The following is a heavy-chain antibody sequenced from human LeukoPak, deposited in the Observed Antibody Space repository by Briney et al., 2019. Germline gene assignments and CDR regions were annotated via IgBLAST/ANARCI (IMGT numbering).Heavy chain of an antibody. J-gene: IGHJ4*02. CDR3: ARDRDGYNCFDY. CDR1: GGTFSSYA. Sequence: SVNVSCKASGGTFSSYAISWVRQAPGQGLEWMGGIIPIFGTANYAQKFQGRVTITADESTSTAYMELSSLRSEDTAVYYCARDRDGYNCFDYWGQGTLVTVSS. V-gene: IGHV1-69*13. CDR2: IIPIFGTA. D-gene: IGHD5-24*01.